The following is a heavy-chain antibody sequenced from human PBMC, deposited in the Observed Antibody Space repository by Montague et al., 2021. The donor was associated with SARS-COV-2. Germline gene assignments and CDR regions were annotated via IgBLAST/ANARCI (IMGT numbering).Heavy chain of an antibody. CDR1: GFSLSTSGMC. Sequence: PALVKPTQTLTLTCTFSGFSLSTSGMCVSWIRQPPGKALEWLTLIDWDDDKYYSTSLKTRLTIPEDTSKNQVVLTMTNMDPVDTATYYCARSYGTTVVTRAFDYWGQGTLVTVSS. D-gene: IGHD4-23*01. J-gene: IGHJ4*02. V-gene: IGHV2-70*01. CDR2: IDWDDDK. CDR3: ARSYGTTVVTRAFDY.